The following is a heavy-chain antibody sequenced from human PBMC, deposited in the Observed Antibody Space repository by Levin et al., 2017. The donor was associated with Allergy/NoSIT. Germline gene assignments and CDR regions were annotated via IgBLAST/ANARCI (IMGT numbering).Heavy chain of an antibody. V-gene: IGHV3-33*01. Sequence: PGGSLRLSCAASGFTFSSYGMHWVRQAPGKGLEWVTIIWYDGSNKYYADSVKGRFTISRDNSKNTLYLQMNSLRAEDTAVYYCARWAFDFWGQGTMVTVSS. CDR2: IWYDGSNK. CDR1: GFTFSSYG. CDR3: ARWAFDF. J-gene: IGHJ3*01.